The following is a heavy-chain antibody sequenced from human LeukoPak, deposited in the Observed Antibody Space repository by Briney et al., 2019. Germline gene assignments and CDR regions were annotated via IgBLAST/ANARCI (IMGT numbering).Heavy chain of an antibody. CDR1: GFRFSTYS. D-gene: IGHD1-26*01. V-gene: IGHV3-48*01. Sequence: GGSLRLSCVASGFRFSTYSMNWVRHAAGKGLEWVSYVSSSASTKYYADFVEGRFTVSRDNAKNSLYLQMNSLRAEDSGVYYCARPRGGGSHADFDYWGQGTLVTVSS. CDR2: VSSSASTK. CDR3: ARPRGGGSHADFDY. J-gene: IGHJ4*02.